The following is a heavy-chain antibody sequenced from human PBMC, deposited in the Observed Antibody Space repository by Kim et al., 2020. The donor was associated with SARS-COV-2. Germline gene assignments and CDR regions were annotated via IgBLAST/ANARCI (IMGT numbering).Heavy chain of an antibody. CDR1: GGSFSGYY. CDR3: ARGRSSGWSDFDY. D-gene: IGHD6-19*01. CDR2: INHSGST. J-gene: IGHJ4*02. Sequence: SETLSLTCAVYGGSFSGYYWSWIRQPPGKGLEWIGEINHSGSTNYNPSLKSRVTISVDTSKNQFSLKLSSVTAADTAVYYCARGRSSGWSDFDYWGQGTLVTVSS. V-gene: IGHV4-34*01.